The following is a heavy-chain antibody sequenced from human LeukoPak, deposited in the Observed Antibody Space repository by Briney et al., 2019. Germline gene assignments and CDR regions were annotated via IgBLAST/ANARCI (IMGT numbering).Heavy chain of an antibody. D-gene: IGHD3-3*01. V-gene: IGHV1-18*01. CDR2: ISAYNGNT. CDR1: GYTFTSYG. J-gene: IGHJ4*02. Sequence: GASVKVSCKASGYTFTSYGISWVRQAPGQGLEWMGWISAYNGNTNYAQKLQGRVTMTTDTSTSTAYMELRSLRSDDTAVYYCARTPATRLRFLEWLFQPLHFDYWGQGTLVTVSS. CDR3: ARTPATRLRFLEWLFQPLHFDY.